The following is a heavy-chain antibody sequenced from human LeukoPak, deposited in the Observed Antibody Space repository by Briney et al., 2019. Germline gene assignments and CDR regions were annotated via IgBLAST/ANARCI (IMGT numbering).Heavy chain of an antibody. CDR3: AKDPGIGGKRYCSSTSCAR. CDR1: GFTFSSYA. CDR2: ISGSGGST. V-gene: IGHV3-23*01. Sequence: PGGSLRLSCAASGFTFSSYAMSWVRQAPGKGLEWVSAISGSGGSTYYADSVKGRFTISRDNSKNTLYLQMNSLRAEDTAVYYCAKDPGIGGKRYCSSTSCARWGQGTLVTVSS. D-gene: IGHD2-2*01. J-gene: IGHJ4*02.